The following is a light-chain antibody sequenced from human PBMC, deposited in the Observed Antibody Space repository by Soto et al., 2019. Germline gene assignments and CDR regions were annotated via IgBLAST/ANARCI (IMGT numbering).Light chain of an antibody. CDR1: QSVLYSSNNKNY. Sequence: DIVMTQSPDSLAVSLGERATINCKSSQSVLYSSNNKNYLAWYQQKPGQPPKLLIYWTSTRESGVPDRVSGSGFGTDFTHTISSLQAEDGAVDYCQQYYSTTWTFGQGTKVEIK. V-gene: IGKV4-1*01. CDR2: WTS. CDR3: QQYYSTTWT. J-gene: IGKJ1*01.